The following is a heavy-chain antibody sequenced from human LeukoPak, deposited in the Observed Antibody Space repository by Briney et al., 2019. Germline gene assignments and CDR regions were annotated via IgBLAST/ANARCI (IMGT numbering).Heavy chain of an antibody. V-gene: IGHV3-23*01. Sequence: GGSLRLSCSASGFTFSSYVLSWVRQAPGKGLEWVSAISGSGDSIYYADSVKGRFTISRDNPKNTVYLQMNSLRAEDTAVYYCARDSRIGRYFDYWGQGTLVTVSS. J-gene: IGHJ4*02. CDR3: ARDSRIGRYFDY. CDR1: GFTFSSYV. CDR2: ISGSGDSI. D-gene: IGHD1-26*01.